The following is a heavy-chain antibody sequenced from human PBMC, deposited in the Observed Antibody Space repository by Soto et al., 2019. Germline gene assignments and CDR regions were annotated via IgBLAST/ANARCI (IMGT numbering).Heavy chain of an antibody. CDR2: ISSSSSYT. CDR1: GFTFSDYY. CDR3: ARFQVEGSGSYYINYYYYGMDV. D-gene: IGHD3-10*01. Sequence: QVQLVESGGGLVKPGGSLRLSCAASGFTFSDYYMSWIRQAPGKGLEWVSYISSSSSYTNYADSVKGRFTISRDNAKNSLYLQMNSLRAEDTAVYYCARFQVEGSGSYYINYYYYGMDVWGQGTTVTVSS. V-gene: IGHV3-11*06. J-gene: IGHJ6*02.